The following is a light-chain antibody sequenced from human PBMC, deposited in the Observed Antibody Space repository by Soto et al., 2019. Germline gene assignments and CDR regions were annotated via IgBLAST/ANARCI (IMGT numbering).Light chain of an antibody. CDR2: GDN. J-gene: IGLJ1*01. V-gene: IGLV1-40*01. CDR3: QSYDSSLTTFV. CDR1: SSNIGAEYD. Sequence: QSVLTQPPSVSGAPGQRVAISCTGSSSNIGAEYDVHWYRQLPGTAPKRLIYGDNNRPSGVPDRFSGSKSGTSASLAITGLQPEDEADYCCQSYDSSLTTFVFGTGTKVTV.